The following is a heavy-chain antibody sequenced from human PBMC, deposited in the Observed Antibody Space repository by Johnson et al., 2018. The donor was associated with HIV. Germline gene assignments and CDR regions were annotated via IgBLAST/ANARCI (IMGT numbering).Heavy chain of an antibody. Sequence: QVQLVESGGGVVQPGGSLRLSCAASAFTFSSYGMHWVRQAPGKGLEWVAFIRYDGSNKYYADSVKGRFTISRDNSKNTLYLQINSLRAEDTAVYYCATSYATGAFDIWGQGTMVTVSS. V-gene: IGHV3-30*02. J-gene: IGHJ3*02. CDR2: IRYDGSNK. CDR1: AFTFSSYG. D-gene: IGHD3-16*01. CDR3: ATSYATGAFDI.